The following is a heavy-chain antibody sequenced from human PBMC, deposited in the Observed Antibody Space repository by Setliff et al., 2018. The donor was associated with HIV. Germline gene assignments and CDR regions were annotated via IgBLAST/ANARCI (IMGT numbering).Heavy chain of an antibody. CDR2: IRHSGYT. Sequence: SETLSVTCNVSGGSIGSYHWAWIRQSPGKGLEYIGNIRHSGYTNYNPSLKSRLNMSVDTSNYQISLKLTAVTAADTAVYYCAREFSERSPNPDHYYYYMDVWGKGTTVTVSS. CDR1: GGSIGSYH. J-gene: IGHJ6*03. D-gene: IGHD6-19*01. CDR3: AREFSERSPNPDHYYYYMDV. V-gene: IGHV4-59*01.